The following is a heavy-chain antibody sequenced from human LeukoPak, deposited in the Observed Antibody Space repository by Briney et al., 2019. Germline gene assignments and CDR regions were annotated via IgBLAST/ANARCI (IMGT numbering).Heavy chain of an antibody. CDR3: ARHIGDGYNNRYFFDY. D-gene: IGHD5-24*01. CDR1: GYSFTSYW. J-gene: IGHJ4*02. V-gene: IGHV5-51*01. CDR2: IYPGDSDT. Sequence: GESLKISCKGSGYSFTSYWIGWVRQMPGKGLEWMGIIYPGDSDTRYSPSFQGQVTISADKSISTAYLQWSSLRASDTAMYYCARHIGDGYNNRYFFDYWGQGTLVTVSS.